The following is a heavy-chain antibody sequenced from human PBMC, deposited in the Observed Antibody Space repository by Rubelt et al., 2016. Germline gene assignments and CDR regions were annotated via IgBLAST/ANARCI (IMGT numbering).Heavy chain of an antibody. CDR1: GFTFSNYA. Sequence: GFTFSNYAMHWVRQAPGKGLEWVAVIYQDGSNKYYADSVKGRFTLSRDNSKNTLYLQKNSLRTEDTAVYYCAKEIYSGYGPFDYWGQGTLVTVSS. CDR3: AKEIYSGYGPFDY. CDR2: IYQDGSNK. D-gene: IGHD5-12*01. V-gene: IGHV3-33*06. J-gene: IGHJ4*02.